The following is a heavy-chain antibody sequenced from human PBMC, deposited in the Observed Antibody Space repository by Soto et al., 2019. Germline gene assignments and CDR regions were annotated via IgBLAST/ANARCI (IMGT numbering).Heavy chain of an antibody. D-gene: IGHD2-2*01. V-gene: IGHV1-18*01. J-gene: IGHJ6*02. CDR2: ITASNGNT. CDR1: GYTFTNYG. CDR3: ARVASCSSASCYDNFHYCLAV. Sequence: QVQLVQSGPEVKKPGASVKVSCKASGYTFTNYGITWVRQAPGQGLEWMGLITASNGNTNYAREIQGRLTLTRDTSTSTAYMEMRSLRSDDTSVYYCARVASCSSASCYDNFHYCLAVWGQGTTVIVSS.